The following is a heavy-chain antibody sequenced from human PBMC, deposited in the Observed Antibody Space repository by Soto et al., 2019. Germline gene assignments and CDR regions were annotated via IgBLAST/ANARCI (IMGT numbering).Heavy chain of an antibody. CDR3: ERGPSMVRGVIRYFDY. CDR2: IIPIFGTA. V-gene: IGHV1-69*12. CDR1: GGTFSSYA. Sequence: QVQLVQSGAEVKKPGSSVKVSCKASGGTFSSYAISWVRQAPGQGLEWMGGIIPIFGTANYAQKFQGRVKLTAEESTSTAYMELRSLRSEDMAVYYGERGPSMVRGVIRYFDYWGQGTLVTVSS. J-gene: IGHJ4*02. D-gene: IGHD3-10*01.